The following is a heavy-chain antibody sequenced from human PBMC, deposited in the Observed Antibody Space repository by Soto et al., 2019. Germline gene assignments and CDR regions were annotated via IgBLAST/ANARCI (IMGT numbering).Heavy chain of an antibody. Sequence: QVQLQESVPGLVKPSETLSLTCTVSGGSISSYYWSWIRQPPGKGLEWIGYIYYSGSTNYNPSLKSRVTISVDTSKNQFSLKLSSVTAADTAVYYCARTYCGGDCYSGYYFDYWGQGTLVTVSS. CDR1: GGSISSYY. CDR2: IYYSGST. V-gene: IGHV4-59*01. CDR3: ARTYCGGDCYSGYYFDY. J-gene: IGHJ4*02. D-gene: IGHD2-21*01.